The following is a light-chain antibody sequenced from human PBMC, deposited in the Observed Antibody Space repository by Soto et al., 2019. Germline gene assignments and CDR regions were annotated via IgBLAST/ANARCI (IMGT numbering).Light chain of an antibody. J-gene: IGKJ4*01. CDR3: QQRSNWPLT. V-gene: IGKV3-11*01. CDR2: DAS. Sequence: ESVGPQSPATLSLSPGERATLSCRASQSVSGYLAWYQQKPGQAPRLLIYDASNSATGIPARFSGSESGTDFHLTISSPEPEDGAVYYSQQRSNWPLTFGGWTKVEIK. CDR1: QSVSGY.